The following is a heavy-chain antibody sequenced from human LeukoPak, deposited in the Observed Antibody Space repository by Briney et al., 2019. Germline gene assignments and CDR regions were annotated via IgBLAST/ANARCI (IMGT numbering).Heavy chain of an antibody. Sequence: ASVKVSCKASGYTFTSYYMHWVRQAPGQGLEWMGIINPSGGSTSYAQKFQGRVTMTRDTSTSTVYMELSSLRSEETAVYYCATRGGITGTTYPYFDYWGQGTLVTVSS. CDR2: INPSGGST. J-gene: IGHJ4*02. D-gene: IGHD1-20*01. CDR1: GYTFTSYY. CDR3: ATRGGITGTTYPYFDY. V-gene: IGHV1-46*01.